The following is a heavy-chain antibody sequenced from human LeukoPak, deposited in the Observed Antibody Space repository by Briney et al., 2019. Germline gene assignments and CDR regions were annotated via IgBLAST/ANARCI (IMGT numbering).Heavy chain of an antibody. D-gene: IGHD6-13*01. Sequence: PGRSLRLSCAASGFTFSSYGMHWVRQAPGKGLEWVAVIWYDGSNKYYADSVKGRFTISSDNSKNTLYLQMNSLRAEDTAVYYCARDNRVSPDYWGQGTLVTVSS. CDR3: ARDNRVSPDY. CDR2: IWYDGSNK. J-gene: IGHJ4*02. V-gene: IGHV3-33*01. CDR1: GFTFSSYG.